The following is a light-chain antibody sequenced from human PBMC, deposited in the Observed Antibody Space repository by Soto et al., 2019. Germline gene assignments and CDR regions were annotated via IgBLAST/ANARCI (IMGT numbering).Light chain of an antibody. J-gene: IGLJ1*01. CDR2: EVS. V-gene: IGLV2-23*02. CDR3: CSYAGSSALYV. Sequence: QYALTQPASVSGSPGQSITISCSGTSSDVGSYNLVSWYQQHPGQAPKLMIYEVSKRPSGLSNRFSGSKSGSTASLTISGLQAEDEADYYCCSYAGSSALYVFGTGTKLTVL. CDR1: SSDVGSYNL.